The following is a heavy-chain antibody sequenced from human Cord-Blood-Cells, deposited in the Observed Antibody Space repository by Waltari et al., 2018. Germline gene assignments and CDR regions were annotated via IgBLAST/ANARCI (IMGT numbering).Heavy chain of an antibody. V-gene: IGHV4-59*01. D-gene: IGHD6-13*01. Sequence: QVHLQESGPGLVKPSETLSLTCTVAGGSISSYYWSWIRQPPGKGLEWIGFIYYRGSTNYNPSLKSRVTITVDTSKNQFSLELSSVTAADTAVYYCARGHSSSWDGSWYFDLWGRGTLVTVSS. CDR1: GGSISSYY. CDR3: ARGHSSSWDGSWYFDL. J-gene: IGHJ2*01. CDR2: IYYRGST.